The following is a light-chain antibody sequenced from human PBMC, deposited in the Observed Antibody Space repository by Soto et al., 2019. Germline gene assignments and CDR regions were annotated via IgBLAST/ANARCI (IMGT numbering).Light chain of an antibody. CDR1: SSDVGGYND. CDR2: DVS. CDR3: RSYTSSSTLMV. V-gene: IGLV2-14*01. J-gene: IGLJ2*01. Sequence: QSALTQPASVSGSPGQSITISCTGTSSDVGGYNDVSWYQQHPGKAPKLMIYDVSNRPSGVSNRFSGSKSRNTASLTISGLQAEDGADYYCRSYTSSSTLMVFGGGTKVTVL.